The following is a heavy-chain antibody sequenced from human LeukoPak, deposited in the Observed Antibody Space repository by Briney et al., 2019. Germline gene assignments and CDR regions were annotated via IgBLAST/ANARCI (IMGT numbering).Heavy chain of an antibody. CDR3: AKGPGIAAAGRIAVAGVFDY. Sequence: GGSLRLSCAASGFTFSTYSMNWVRQAPGKGLEWVSSISSSSSYIHYADSMKGRFTISRDNAKKSLYLQMNSLRAEDTAVYYCAKGPGIAAAGRIAVAGVFDYWGQGTLVTVSS. CDR2: ISSSSSYI. CDR1: GFTFSTYS. J-gene: IGHJ4*02. V-gene: IGHV3-21*01. D-gene: IGHD6-13*01.